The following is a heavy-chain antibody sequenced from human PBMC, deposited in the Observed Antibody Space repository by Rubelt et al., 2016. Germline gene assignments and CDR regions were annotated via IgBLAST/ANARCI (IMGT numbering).Heavy chain of an antibody. D-gene: IGHD5-18*01. CDR2: IISDGSTK. V-gene: IGHV3-74*01. Sequence: KGLVWVAQIISDGSTKTYADSVKGRFTISRDNAKNTLYLQMNSLRAEETAVYYCTRAVHTAVPSPFWYFDFWGQGTLVTVSS. J-gene: IGHJ4*02. CDR3: TRAVHTAVPSPFWYFDF.